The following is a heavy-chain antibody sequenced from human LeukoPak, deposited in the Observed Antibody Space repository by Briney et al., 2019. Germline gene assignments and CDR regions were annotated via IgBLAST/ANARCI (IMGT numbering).Heavy chain of an antibody. Sequence: SETLSLTCAVYGGSFSGYYWSWIRQPPGKGLEWIGSIHYTGGTYYNASLTSRVTISVETSKNQFSLKLSSVTAADTALYFCAREDSGYDQFDYWGQGTLVIVSS. V-gene: IGHV4-34*01. CDR3: AREDSGYDQFDY. J-gene: IGHJ4*02. CDR1: GGSFSGYY. D-gene: IGHD5-12*01. CDR2: IHYTGGT.